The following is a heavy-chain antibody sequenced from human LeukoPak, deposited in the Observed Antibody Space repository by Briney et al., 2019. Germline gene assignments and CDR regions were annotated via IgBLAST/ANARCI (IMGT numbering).Heavy chain of an antibody. D-gene: IGHD5-18*01. CDR3: ARGSSGYSYG. V-gene: IGHV4-59*01. J-gene: IGHJ4*02. CDR1: GGSISSYY. CDR2: ISYSGST. Sequence: TSETLSLTCTVSGGSISSYYWSWTRQPPGKGLEWIGYISYSGSTNYNPSLKSRVTISVDTSKNQFSLKLSSVTAADTAVYYCARGSSGYSYGWGQGTLVTVSS.